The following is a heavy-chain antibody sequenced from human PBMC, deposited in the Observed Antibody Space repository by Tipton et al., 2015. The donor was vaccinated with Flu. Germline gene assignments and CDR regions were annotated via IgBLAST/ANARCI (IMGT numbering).Heavy chain of an antibody. D-gene: IGHD1/OR15-1a*01. J-gene: IGHJ4*02. CDR3: ARGPAGRRALTIGSSGVWKNTKGLDS. CDR1: GGSLNYYS. CDR2: IDDRGST. Sequence: LRLSCAVYGGSLNYYSWSWIRQPLGRGLEWVGEIDDRGSTNYDPSLKTRVTMSVDMSKNQFSLKLNSVTAADTAVYYCARGPAGRRALTIGSSGVWKNTKGLDSWGQGILVIVSS. V-gene: IGHV4-34*01.